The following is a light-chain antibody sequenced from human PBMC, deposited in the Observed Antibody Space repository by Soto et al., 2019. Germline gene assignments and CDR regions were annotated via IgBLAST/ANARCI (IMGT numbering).Light chain of an antibody. CDR2: LNSDGSH. Sequence: QLVLTQSASASASLGASVKLTCTLSSGHGSYAIAWHQQQPEKGPQYLMKLNSDGSHSKGDGIPDRFSGSSSGAERYLTISSLQSEDEADYYCQTWGTGIRVFGGGTKLTVL. CDR1: SGHGSYA. CDR3: QTWGTGIRV. J-gene: IGLJ2*01. V-gene: IGLV4-69*01.